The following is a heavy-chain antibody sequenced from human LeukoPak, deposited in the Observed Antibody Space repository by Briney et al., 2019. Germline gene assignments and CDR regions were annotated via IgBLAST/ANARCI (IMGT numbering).Heavy chain of an antibody. CDR3: ARAWWELQS. V-gene: IGHV3-30-3*01. D-gene: IGHD1-26*01. CDR2: ISYDGSNK. CDR1: GFTFSSYA. Sequence: PGGSLRLSCAASGFTFSSYAMSWVRQAPGKGLEWVAVISYDGSNKYYADSVKGRFTISRDNSKNTLYLQMNSLRAEDTAVYYCARAWWELQSWGQGTLVTVSS. J-gene: IGHJ4*02.